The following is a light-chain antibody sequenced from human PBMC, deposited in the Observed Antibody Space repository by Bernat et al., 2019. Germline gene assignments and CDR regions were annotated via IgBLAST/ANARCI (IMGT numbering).Light chain of an antibody. J-gene: IGLJ3*02. CDR2: RDN. Sequence: SYELTQLPSVSVSPGQTASITCSGDRLANTCWYQQKPGQSPVVVIFRDNKRPSGIPERFSGSNSGNTATLTISGTQPMDEADYYCQAWDSSAGVFGGGTKLTVL. V-gene: IGLV3-1*01. CDR3: QAWDSSAGV. CDR1: RLAN.